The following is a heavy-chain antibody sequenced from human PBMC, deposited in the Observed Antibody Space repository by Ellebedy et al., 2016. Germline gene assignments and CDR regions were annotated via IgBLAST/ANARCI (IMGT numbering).Heavy chain of an antibody. D-gene: IGHD2-2*01. CDR1: GYSFTSYW. Sequence: GESLKISCKGSGYSFTSYWIGWVRQMPGKGLEWMGIIYPGDSDTRYSPSFQGQVTISADKSISTAYLQWSSLKASDTAMYYCARLLEERCSSTSCYYVDYWGQGTLVTVSS. CDR3: ARLLEERCSSTSCYYVDY. J-gene: IGHJ4*02. V-gene: IGHV5-51*01. CDR2: IYPGDSDT.